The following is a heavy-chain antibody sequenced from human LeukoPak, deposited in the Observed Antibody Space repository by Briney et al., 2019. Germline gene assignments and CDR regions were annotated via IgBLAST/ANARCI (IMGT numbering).Heavy chain of an antibody. Sequence: GGSLRLSCAASGFTFSSYAMSWVRQAPGKGLEWVSAISGSGGSTYYADSVKGRFTISRDNSKNTLYLQLNSLRAEDTAVYHSAKGRSITPAAEDWGQGTLVTVSS. CDR3: AKGRSITPAAED. CDR2: ISGSGGST. D-gene: IGHD1-14*01. V-gene: IGHV3-23*01. CDR1: GFTFSSYA. J-gene: IGHJ4*02.